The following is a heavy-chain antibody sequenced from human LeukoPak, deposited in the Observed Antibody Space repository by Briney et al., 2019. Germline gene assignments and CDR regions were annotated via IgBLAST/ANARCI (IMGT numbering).Heavy chain of an antibody. CDR2: MNPNSGNT. Sequence: ASVKVSCKASGGTFSSYGISWVRQAPGQGLEWMGWMNPNSGNTGYAQKFQGSVTMTRNTSISTAYMELSSLRSEDTAVYYCARGRYGGIDYWGQGTLVTVSS. D-gene: IGHD4-23*01. CDR3: ARGRYGGIDY. CDR1: GGTFSSYG. V-gene: IGHV1-8*02. J-gene: IGHJ4*02.